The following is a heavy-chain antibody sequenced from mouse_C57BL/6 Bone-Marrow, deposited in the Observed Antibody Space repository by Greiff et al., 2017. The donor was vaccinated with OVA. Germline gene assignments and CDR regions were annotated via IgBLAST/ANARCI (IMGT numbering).Heavy chain of an antibody. CDR2: INPSNGGT. CDR3: ARGTGPVLFDY. D-gene: IGHD1-1*01. CDR1: GYTFTSYW. V-gene: IGHV1-53*01. J-gene: IGHJ2*01. Sequence: VKLQQPGTELVKPGASVKLSCKASGYTFTSYWMHWVKQRPGQGLEWIGNINPSNGGTNYNEKFKSKATLTVDKSSSTAYMQLSSLTSEDAAVYYCARGTGPVLFDYWGQGTTLTVSS.